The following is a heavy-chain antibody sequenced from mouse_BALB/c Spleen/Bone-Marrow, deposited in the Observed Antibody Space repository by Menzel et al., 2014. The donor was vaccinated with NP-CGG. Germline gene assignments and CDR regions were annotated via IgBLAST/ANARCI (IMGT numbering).Heavy chain of an antibody. CDR1: GYTFTDYW. D-gene: IGHD2-3*01. V-gene: IGHV1-7*01. CDR3: ARFYDGYYLPLDY. CDR2: INPSTGYT. J-gene: IGHJ2*01. Sequence: VKLQESGAELAKPGASVKMSCKASGYTFTDYWMHWVKQRPGQGLEWLGYINPSTGYTEYNQKFKDKATLTADKSSSTAYMQLNSLTSEDSAGYYCARFYDGYYLPLDYWGQGTTLTVSS.